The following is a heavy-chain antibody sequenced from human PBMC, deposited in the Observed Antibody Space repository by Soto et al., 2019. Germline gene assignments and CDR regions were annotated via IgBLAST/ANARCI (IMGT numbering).Heavy chain of an antibody. Sequence: SETLSLTCAVSGGSISSGGYSWSWIRQPPGKGLEWIGYIYHSGSTYYNPSLKSRVTISVDRSKNQFSLKLSSVTAADTAVYYCARAGDFWSGYQYYFDSWGQGTLVTSPQ. V-gene: IGHV4-30-2*01. CDR3: ARAGDFWSGYQYYFDS. D-gene: IGHD3-3*01. CDR1: GGSISSGGYS. J-gene: IGHJ4*02. CDR2: IYHSGST.